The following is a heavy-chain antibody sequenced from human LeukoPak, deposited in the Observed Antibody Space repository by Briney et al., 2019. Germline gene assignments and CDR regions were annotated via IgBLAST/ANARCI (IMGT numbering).Heavy chain of an antibody. Sequence: ASVKVSCTASGFTFTSSAVQWVRQARGQRLEWIGWIVVGSGNTNYAQKFQERVTITRDMSTSTAYMELSSLRSEDTAVYYCARGGYSRGWSFDPGGQGTLVTVSS. CDR2: IVVGSGNT. V-gene: IGHV1-58*01. D-gene: IGHD6-19*01. CDR3: ARGGYSRGWSFDP. J-gene: IGHJ5*02. CDR1: GFTFTSSA.